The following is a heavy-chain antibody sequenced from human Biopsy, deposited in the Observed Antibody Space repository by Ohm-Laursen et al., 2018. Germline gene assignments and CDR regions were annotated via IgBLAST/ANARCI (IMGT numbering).Heavy chain of an antibody. CDR1: LYSLTSYY. D-gene: IGHD6-19*01. V-gene: IGHV1-46*01. CDR2: INPSGSTT. J-gene: IGHJ4*02. CDR3: ARNTGWYGDLYYFDY. Sequence: SVTASCKPSLYSLTSYYMHWVRQAPGQGLEWMGMINPSGSTTSYPQIFQGRVTMTRDTSKSTVYMELSSLRSADTAVYFCARNTGWYGDLYYFDYWGQGTLVTVSS.